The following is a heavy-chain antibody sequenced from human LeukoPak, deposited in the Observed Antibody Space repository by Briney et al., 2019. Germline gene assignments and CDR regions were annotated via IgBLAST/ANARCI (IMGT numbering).Heavy chain of an antibody. J-gene: IGHJ4*02. D-gene: IGHD4-17*01. CDR3: ARDREMTTFDY. CDR2: ISSSSSYI. Sequence: EGSLRLSCAASGFTFSSYSMNWVRQAPGKGLEWVSSISSSSSYIYYADSVKGRFTISRDNAKNSLYLQMNSLRAEDTAVYYCARDREMTTFDYWGQGTLVTVSS. CDR1: GFTFSSYS. V-gene: IGHV3-21*01.